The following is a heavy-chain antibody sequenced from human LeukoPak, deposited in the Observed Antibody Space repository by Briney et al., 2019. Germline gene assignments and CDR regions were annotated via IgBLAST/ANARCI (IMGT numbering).Heavy chain of an antibody. V-gene: IGHV4-39*01. CDR3: ARPNYGDYPHDAFDI. Sequence: SETLSLTCTVSGGSISSSSYYWGWIRQPPGKGLERIGSIYYSGSTYYNPSLKSRVTISVDTSKNQFSLKLSSVTAADTAVYYCARPNYGDYPHDAFDIWGQGTMVTVSS. CDR1: GGSISSSSYY. CDR2: IYYSGST. D-gene: IGHD4-17*01. J-gene: IGHJ3*02.